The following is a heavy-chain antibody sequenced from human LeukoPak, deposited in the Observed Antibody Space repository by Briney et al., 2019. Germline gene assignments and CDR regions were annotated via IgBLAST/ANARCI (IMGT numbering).Heavy chain of an antibody. Sequence: GGSLRLSCAASGFSFSNYAISWVRQAPGKGLKWVSVISGSGGTTFYADPVKGRFTISRDNSNDTLYLQMNSLRVGDTAVYYCAKGRTVLNDALDVWGQGTTVTVSS. V-gene: IGHV3-23*01. J-gene: IGHJ3*01. D-gene: IGHD4-11*01. CDR1: GFSFSNYA. CDR2: ISGSGGTT. CDR3: AKGRTVLNDALDV.